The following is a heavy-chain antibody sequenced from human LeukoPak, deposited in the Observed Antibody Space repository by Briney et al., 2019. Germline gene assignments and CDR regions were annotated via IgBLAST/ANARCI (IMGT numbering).Heavy chain of an antibody. Sequence: PGRSMRLSCTASGFPFGDYTMSCLREAPGKGLEWVGFIRSKTYGGTTEYASSVKGRFTMSRDDSKSIAYLQLNMLETEDTAVYYCTREKSYYYDTSGSDYWGQGTLVTVSS. CDR2: IRSKTYGGTT. CDR1: GFPFGDYT. CDR3: TREKSYYYDTSGSDY. J-gene: IGHJ4*02. D-gene: IGHD3-22*01. V-gene: IGHV3-49*03.